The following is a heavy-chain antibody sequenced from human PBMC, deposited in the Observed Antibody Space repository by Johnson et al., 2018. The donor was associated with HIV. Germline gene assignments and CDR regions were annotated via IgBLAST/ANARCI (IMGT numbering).Heavy chain of an antibody. J-gene: IGHJ3*02. CDR2: ISGSVGIT. Sequence: VQLVESGGGLVQPGGSLRLSCAASGFTFSSYAMSWVRQAPVTGLEWVSAISGSVGITSYAASLKGRFTISRDNSKNTLYLQMNSLRAEDTSVYYCARAGSSSSGPRAFDIWGQGTMVTVSS. CDR1: GFTFSSYA. D-gene: IGHD6-6*01. CDR3: ARAGSSSSGPRAFDI. V-gene: IGHV3-23*04.